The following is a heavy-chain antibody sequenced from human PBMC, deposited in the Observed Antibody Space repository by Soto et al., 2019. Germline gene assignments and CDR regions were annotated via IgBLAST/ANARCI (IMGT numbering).Heavy chain of an antibody. D-gene: IGHD2-2*01. CDR2: VNPDGSDT. Sequence: PGGSLRLSCAASGFSFGDSAMSWVRQSPGKGLEWLAAVNPDGSDTFYADSVKGRFTISRDNSQNTVNLQMNSLRVEDTAVYYCAKQLGYCSTGRCYFDYWGQGTQVTVSS. J-gene: IGHJ4*02. CDR1: GFSFGDSA. V-gene: IGHV3-23*01. CDR3: AKQLGYCSTGRCYFDY.